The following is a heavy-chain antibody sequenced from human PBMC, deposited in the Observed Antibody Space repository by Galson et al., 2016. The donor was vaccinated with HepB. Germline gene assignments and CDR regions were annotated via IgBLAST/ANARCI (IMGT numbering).Heavy chain of an antibody. CDR1: GFPFSNYW. CDR2: INSDGSST. D-gene: IGHD3-16*01. CDR3: ARDRGSLEFDY. Sequence: SLRLSCAASGFPFSNYWMHWVRQAPGKGPVWVSRINSDGSSTTYADSVKGRFTISRDNAKNTVYLQMNSLRAEDTAIYYCARDRGSLEFDYWGQGTLVTVSS. J-gene: IGHJ4*02. V-gene: IGHV3-74*01.